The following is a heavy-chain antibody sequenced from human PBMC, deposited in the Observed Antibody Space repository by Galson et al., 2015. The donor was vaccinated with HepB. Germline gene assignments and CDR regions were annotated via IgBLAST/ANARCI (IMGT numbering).Heavy chain of an antibody. CDR1: GGSISSGAYS. V-gene: IGHV4-30-2*01. J-gene: IGHJ5*02. Sequence: TLSLTCSVSGGSISSGAYSWTWIRQPPGRGLEWVGYISHSGRTDYNPSLNSRVTMSVDRSKNHFSLNLNSVTAADTAVYYCARERQYFDSSGYPSHWFDPGGQGILVTVSS. CDR2: ISHSGRT. CDR3: ARERQYFDSSGYPSHWFDP. D-gene: IGHD3-22*01.